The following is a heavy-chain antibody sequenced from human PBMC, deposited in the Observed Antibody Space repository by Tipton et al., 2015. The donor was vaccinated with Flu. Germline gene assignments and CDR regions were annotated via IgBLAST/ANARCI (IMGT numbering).Heavy chain of an antibody. CDR2: ISWNSGFT. D-gene: IGHD4-17*01. Sequence: SLRLSCAASGFNLDDYALHWVRQAPGKGLEWVSGISWNSGFTGYADSVKGRFTISRDNAKSSLYLQMDSLRPEDTALYYCVKDIRYYFCAMDVWGRGTSVTVSS. V-gene: IGHV3-9*01. CDR3: VKDIRYYFCAMDV. J-gene: IGHJ6*02. CDR1: GFNLDDYA.